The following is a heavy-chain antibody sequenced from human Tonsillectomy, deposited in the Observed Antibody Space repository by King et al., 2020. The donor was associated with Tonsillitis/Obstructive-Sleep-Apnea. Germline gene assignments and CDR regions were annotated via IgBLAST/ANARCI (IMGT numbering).Heavy chain of an antibody. V-gene: IGHV4-59*01. D-gene: IGHD3-3*01. CDR1: GGSISSYY. CDR2: IYYSGNT. J-gene: IGHJ6*03. Sequence: VQLQESGPGLVKPSETLSLTCTVSGGSISSYYWSWIRQPPGKALEWIGYIYYSGNTNSNPSLKSRVTISGEPSKNQFSLKLSSVTAADTAVYYFARINGVLIVATIPYYYYYYMDVWGKGTTVTVSS. CDR3: ARINGVLIVATIPYYYYYYMDV.